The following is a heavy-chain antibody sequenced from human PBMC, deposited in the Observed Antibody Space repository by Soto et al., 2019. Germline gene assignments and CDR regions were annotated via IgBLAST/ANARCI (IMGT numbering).Heavy chain of an antibody. J-gene: IGHJ4*02. CDR1: GGSISSGGYY. CDR3: AVEYTNTLRALDY. Sequence: SETLSLTCTVSGGSISSGGYYWSWIRQHPGKGLEWIGYIYYSGSTYYNPSLKSRVTISVDTSKNQFSLKLTSVTAADTAVYFSAVEYTNTLRALDYWGQGTRVTVPS. V-gene: IGHV4-31*03. CDR2: IYYSGST. D-gene: IGHD5-18*01.